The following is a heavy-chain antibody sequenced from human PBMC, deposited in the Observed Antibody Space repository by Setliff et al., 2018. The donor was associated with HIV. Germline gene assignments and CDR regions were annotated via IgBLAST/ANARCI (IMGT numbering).Heavy chain of an antibody. CDR2: IYTSGST. J-gene: IGHJ5*02. CDR1: GGSFSSYY. Sequence: SETLSLTCTVSGGSFSSYYWSWIRQPAGKGLEWIGRIYTSGSTNYNPSLKSRVTMSVDASKNQFSLKLSSVTAADTAVYYCARSRTITLIQCLDPWGQGTQVTVSS. V-gene: IGHV4-4*07. CDR3: ARSRTITLIQCLDP. D-gene: IGHD3-22*01.